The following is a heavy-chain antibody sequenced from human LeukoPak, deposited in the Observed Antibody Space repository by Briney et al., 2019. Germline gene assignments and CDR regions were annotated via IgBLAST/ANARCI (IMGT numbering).Heavy chain of an antibody. CDR3: ARDNRVVYYYYMDV. D-gene: IGHD2-15*01. CDR2: ISSSSSTI. V-gene: IGHV3-48*01. Sequence: GGSLRLSCAASGFTFSSYGMTWVRQAPGKGLEWVSYISSSSSTIYYADSVKGRFTISRDNAKNSLYLQMNSLRAEDAAVYYCARDNRVVYYYYMDVWGKGTTVTVSS. J-gene: IGHJ6*03. CDR1: GFTFSSYG.